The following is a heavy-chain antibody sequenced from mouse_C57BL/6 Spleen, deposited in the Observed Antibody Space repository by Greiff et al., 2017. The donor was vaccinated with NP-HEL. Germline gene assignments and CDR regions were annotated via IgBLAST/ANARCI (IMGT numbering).Heavy chain of an antibody. D-gene: IGHD2-1*01. J-gene: IGHJ4*01. V-gene: IGHV1-64*01. CDR1: GYTFTSYW. CDR3: ARVYYGNYDAMDY. Sequence: QVQLQQPGAELVKPGASVKLSCKASGYTFTSYWMHWVKQRPGQGLEWIGMIHPNSGSTNYNEKFKSKATLTVDKSSSTAYMQLKSLTSEDSAVYYCARVYYGNYDAMDYWGQGTSVTVSS. CDR2: IHPNSGST.